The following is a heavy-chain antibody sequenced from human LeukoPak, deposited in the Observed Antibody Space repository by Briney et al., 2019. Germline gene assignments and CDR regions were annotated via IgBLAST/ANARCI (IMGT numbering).Heavy chain of an antibody. CDR3: AKDNPSGGPFDI. Sequence: GGSLRLSCAASGFTFSSYWMSWVRQAPGKGLEWVANIKQDGSEKYYVDSVKGRFTISRDNSKTTLYLQMGSLRAEDTAVYYCAKDNPSGGPFDIWGQGTMVTVSS. V-gene: IGHV3-7*01. D-gene: IGHD2-15*01. J-gene: IGHJ3*02. CDR2: IKQDGSEK. CDR1: GFTFSSYW.